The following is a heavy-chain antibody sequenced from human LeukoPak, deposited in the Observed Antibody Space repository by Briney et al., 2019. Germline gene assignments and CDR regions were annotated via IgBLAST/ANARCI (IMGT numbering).Heavy chain of an antibody. CDR1: GFTLTSYA. V-gene: IGHV3-30*02. CDR2: LWFDGINK. D-gene: IGHD5-18*01. Sequence: GGSLRLSCATSGFTLTSYAMHWVRQAPGKGLEWVAVLWFDGINKYYADSVKGRFTISRDNSKNTLYLQMSSLRAEDAAVYYCVKLVDTAMSNWFDPWGQGTLVTVSS. J-gene: IGHJ5*02. CDR3: VKLVDTAMSNWFDP.